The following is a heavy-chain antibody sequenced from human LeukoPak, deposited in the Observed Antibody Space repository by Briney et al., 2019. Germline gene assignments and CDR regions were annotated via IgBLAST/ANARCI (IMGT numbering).Heavy chain of an antibody. CDR2: IGSDGSEI. J-gene: IGHJ4*02. CDR3: AREVGRKYYFDY. Sequence: PGGSLRLSCAASGFTFISDVMHWVRQAPGEGLYWVAAIGSDGSEIYYADSVKGRFTISRDNSKYTLYLQMNSLRAEDTAVYYCAREVGRKYYFDYWGQGTLVTVSS. V-gene: IGHV3-33*01. CDR1: GFTFISDV. D-gene: IGHD1-14*01.